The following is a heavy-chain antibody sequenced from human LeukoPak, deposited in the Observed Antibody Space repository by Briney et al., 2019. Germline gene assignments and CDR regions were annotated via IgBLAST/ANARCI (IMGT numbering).Heavy chain of an antibody. J-gene: IGHJ6*02. CDR2: MNPNSGNT. Sequence: ASVKVSCKASGHTFTSYDINWVRQATGQGLEWMGWMNPNSGNTGYAQKFQGRVTMTRNTSISTAYMELSSLRSEDTAVYYCARALMVRGVIIYYYYGMDVWGQGTTVTVSS. CDR1: GHTFTSYD. D-gene: IGHD3-10*01. CDR3: ARALMVRGVIIYYYYGMDV. V-gene: IGHV1-8*01.